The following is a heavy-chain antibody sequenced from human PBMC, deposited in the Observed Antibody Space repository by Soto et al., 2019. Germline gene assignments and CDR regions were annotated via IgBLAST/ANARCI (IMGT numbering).Heavy chain of an antibody. D-gene: IGHD3-16*02. CDR1: GFTFSSYS. V-gene: IGHV3-48*02. CDR2: ISSSSSTI. J-gene: IGHJ5*02. Sequence: GSLRLSCAASGFTFSSYSMNWVRQAPGKGLEWVSYISSSSSTIYYADSVKGRFTISRDNAKNSLYLQMNSLRDEDTAVYYCARDPRMITFGGVIVDWFDPWGQGTLVTVSS. CDR3: ARDPRMITFGGVIVDWFDP.